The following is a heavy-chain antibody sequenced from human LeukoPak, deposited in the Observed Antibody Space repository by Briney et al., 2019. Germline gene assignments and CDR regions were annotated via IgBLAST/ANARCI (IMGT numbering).Heavy chain of an antibody. CDR1: GFTFSSYD. D-gene: IGHD6-6*01. Sequence: PGGSLRLSCAASGFTFSSYDMSWVRQAPGKGLEWVAGISGSGGSTYYADSVKGRFTISRDNSKNTLYLQMNSLRAEDTAVYYCAKERGYSSSPIDYWGQGTLVTVSS. J-gene: IGHJ4*02. CDR2: ISGSGGST. CDR3: AKERGYSSSPIDY. V-gene: IGHV3-23*01.